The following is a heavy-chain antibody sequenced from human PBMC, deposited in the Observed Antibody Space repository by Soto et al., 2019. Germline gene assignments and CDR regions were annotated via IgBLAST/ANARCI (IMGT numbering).Heavy chain of an antibody. CDR3: ARDLVLSRGLDSGEYFQH. Sequence: QVQLVQSGAEVKKPGSSVKVSCKASGGTFSSYTISWVRQAPGQGREWMGRIIPILGIANYAQKFQGRVTITPDKATSTAYIELSSLRSEDTAVYYCARDLVLSRGLDSGEYFQHWGKGTLVTVSS. CDR1: GGTFSSYT. J-gene: IGHJ1*01. D-gene: IGHD5-12*01. V-gene: IGHV1-69*08. CDR2: IIPILGIA.